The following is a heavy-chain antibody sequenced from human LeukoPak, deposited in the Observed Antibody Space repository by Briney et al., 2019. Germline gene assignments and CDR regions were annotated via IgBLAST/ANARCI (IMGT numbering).Heavy chain of an antibody. Sequence: KPSETLSLTCTVSGGSISSSSYYWGWIRQPPGKGLEWIGGIYYSGSTYYNPSLKSRVTISVDTSKNQFSLKLSSVTAADTAVYYCARHYIEAGYYPTGGVDYWGQGTLVTVSS. J-gene: IGHJ4*02. CDR1: GGSISSSSYY. CDR2: IYYSGST. CDR3: ARHYIEAGYYPTGGVDY. D-gene: IGHD3-9*01. V-gene: IGHV4-39*01.